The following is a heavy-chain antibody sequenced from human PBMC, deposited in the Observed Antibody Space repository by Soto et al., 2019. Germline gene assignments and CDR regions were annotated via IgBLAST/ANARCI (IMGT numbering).Heavy chain of an antibody. CDR1: GYTFNTYG. CDR2: ISTYNGNT. J-gene: IGHJ6*02. CDR3: ARRLGSYYCGVDV. V-gene: IGHV1-18*01. Sequence: SVKVSCKASGYTFNTYGISWVRQAPGQGLEWMGWISTYNGNTNYAQKLQDRITMTIETSTTTGYMELRSLRSDDTAVYYCARRLGSYYCGVDVWGQGTTVTASS.